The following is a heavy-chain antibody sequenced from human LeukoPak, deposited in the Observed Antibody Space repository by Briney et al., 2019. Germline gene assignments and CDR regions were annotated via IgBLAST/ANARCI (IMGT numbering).Heavy chain of an antibody. J-gene: IGHJ4*02. V-gene: IGHV4-59*01. CDR2: IYYSGST. Sequence: SETLSLTCTVSGGSITSYYWSWVRQPPGKGLEWIGYIYYSGSTSYNPSLQNRVTISLDTSRNQLSLKLSSVTTADTAVYYCARLVAYCSSASCTDFWGQGTLVTVSS. CDR3: ARLVAYCSSASCTDF. CDR1: GGSITSYY. D-gene: IGHD2-2*01.